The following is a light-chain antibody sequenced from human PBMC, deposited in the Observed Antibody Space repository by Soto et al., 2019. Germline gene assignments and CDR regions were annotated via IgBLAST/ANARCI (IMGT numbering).Light chain of an antibody. Sequence: EIGLTQFPATLSLSPGERTTLSCRASQSVSTFLAWYQQKPGQAPRLVVYDASKRATGIPARFSGSGSGTDFTLTISSLEPEDFAVYYCQQRGNWPLTFGPGTKVDI. CDR1: QSVSTF. V-gene: IGKV3-11*01. CDR3: QQRGNWPLT. CDR2: DAS. J-gene: IGKJ3*01.